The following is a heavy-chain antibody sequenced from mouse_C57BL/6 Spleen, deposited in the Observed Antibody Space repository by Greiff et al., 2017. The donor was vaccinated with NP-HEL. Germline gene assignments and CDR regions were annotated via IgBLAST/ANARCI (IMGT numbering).Heavy chain of an antibody. Sequence: VQLQQSGAELVRPGASVKLSCKASGYTFTDYYINWVKQRPGQGLEWIARIYPGSGNTYYNEKFKGKATLTAEKSSSTAYMQLSSLTSEDSAVYFCAQGEDDYDLNYYAMDYWGQGTSVTVSS. V-gene: IGHV1-76*01. D-gene: IGHD2-4*01. CDR2: IYPGSGNT. J-gene: IGHJ4*01. CDR3: AQGEDDYDLNYYAMDY. CDR1: GYTFTDYY.